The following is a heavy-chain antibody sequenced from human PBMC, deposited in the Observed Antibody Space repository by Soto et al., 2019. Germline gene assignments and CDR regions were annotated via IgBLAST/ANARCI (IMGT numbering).Heavy chain of an antibody. CDR1: GYTFTSYA. CDR2: INAGNGNT. J-gene: IGHJ6*02. D-gene: IGHD1-1*01. Sequence: QVQLVQSGAEVKKPGSSVKVSCKASGYTFTSYAMHWVRQAPGQRLEWMGWINAGNGNTKYSQKFQGRVTITRDTSASTAYMELSSLRSEDTAVYYCARDGSSLYYYGMDVWGQGTTVTVSS. CDR3: ARDGSSLYYYGMDV. V-gene: IGHV1-3*01.